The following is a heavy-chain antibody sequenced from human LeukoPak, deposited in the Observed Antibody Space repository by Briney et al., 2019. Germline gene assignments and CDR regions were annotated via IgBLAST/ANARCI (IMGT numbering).Heavy chain of an antibody. Sequence: GGSLRLSCAASGFTFSIYGMSWVRQAPGKGLEWVSAISGSGGSTYYADSVKGRFTISRDNSKNTLYLQMNSLRAEDTAVYYCAKYSHDSSGSYDYWGQGTLVTVSS. J-gene: IGHJ4*02. V-gene: IGHV3-23*01. CDR2: ISGSGGST. CDR3: AKYSHDSSGSYDY. D-gene: IGHD3-22*01. CDR1: GFTFSIYG.